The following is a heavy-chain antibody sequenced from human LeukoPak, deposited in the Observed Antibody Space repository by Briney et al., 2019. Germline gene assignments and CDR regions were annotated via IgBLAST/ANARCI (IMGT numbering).Heavy chain of an antibody. D-gene: IGHD3-3*01. CDR2: INHSGST. CDR1: GGSFSGYY. Sequence: PSETLSLTCAVYGGSFSGYYWSWIRQPPGKGLEWIGEINHSGSTNYNPSLKSRVTISVDTSKNQFSLKLSSVTAADTAVYYCARGDVDTILGVVIIRPFDYWGQGTLVTVSS. J-gene: IGHJ4*02. V-gene: IGHV4-34*01. CDR3: ARGDVDTILGVVIIRPFDY.